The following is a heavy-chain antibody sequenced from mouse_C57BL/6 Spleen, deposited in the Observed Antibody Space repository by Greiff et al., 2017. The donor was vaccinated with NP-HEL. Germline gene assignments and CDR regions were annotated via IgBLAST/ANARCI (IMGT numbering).Heavy chain of an antibody. CDR2: IYPSDSET. V-gene: IGHV1-61*01. Sequence: VQLQQPGAELVRPGSSVKLSCKASGYTFTSYWMDWVKQRPGQGLEWIGNIYPSDSETHYNQKFKDKATLTVDKSSSTAYMQLSSLTSEDSAVYYCARSGFITTVVATRYYAMDYWGQGTSVTVSS. CDR1: GYTFTSYW. D-gene: IGHD1-1*01. J-gene: IGHJ4*01. CDR3: ARSGFITTVVATRYYAMDY.